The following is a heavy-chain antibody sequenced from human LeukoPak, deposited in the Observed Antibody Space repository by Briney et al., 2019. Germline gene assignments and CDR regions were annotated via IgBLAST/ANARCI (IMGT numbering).Heavy chain of an antibody. J-gene: IGHJ4*02. Sequence: GASVKVSCKASGYTFSNYGISWIRQAPGQGPEWMGWISAENGNMNYAQKFQGRVTMTTETSTSTVYMELRSLRSDDTAVYYCAREGQQLHDYWGQGTPVTVSS. V-gene: IGHV1-18*01. CDR2: ISAENGNM. CDR3: AREGQQLHDY. D-gene: IGHD6-13*01. CDR1: GYTFSNYG.